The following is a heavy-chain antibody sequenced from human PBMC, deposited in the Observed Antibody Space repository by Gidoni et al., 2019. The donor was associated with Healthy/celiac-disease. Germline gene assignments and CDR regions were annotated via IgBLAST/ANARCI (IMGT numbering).Heavy chain of an antibody. D-gene: IGHD1-26*01. V-gene: IGHV3-53*01. J-gene: IGHJ4*02. CDR3: ARDSGSYLGPQGFDY. Sequence: EVQLVESGGGLIQPGGSLRLSCAASGFTVSSNYMSWVRQAPGKGLEWVSVIYSGGSTYYADSVKGRFTISRDKSKNTLYLQMNSLRAEDTAVYYCARDSGSYLGPQGFDYWGQGTLVTVSS. CDR1: GFTVSSNY. CDR2: IYSGGST.